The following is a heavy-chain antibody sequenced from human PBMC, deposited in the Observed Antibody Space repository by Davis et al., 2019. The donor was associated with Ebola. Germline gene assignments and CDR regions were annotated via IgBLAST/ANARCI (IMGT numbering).Heavy chain of an antibody. J-gene: IGHJ2*01. D-gene: IGHD3-10*01. CDR1: GGSFSGYY. CDR2: ICYRGTT. Sequence: SETLSLTCAVYGGSFSGYYWNWIRLPPGKALEWIGSICYRGTTNYNPSVKSRVTISGDTSGNQFSLNLTSVTAADTAVYYCARADWFGAPSNWYFDLWGRGTLVTVSS. V-gene: IGHV4-59*01. CDR3: ARADWFGAPSNWYFDL.